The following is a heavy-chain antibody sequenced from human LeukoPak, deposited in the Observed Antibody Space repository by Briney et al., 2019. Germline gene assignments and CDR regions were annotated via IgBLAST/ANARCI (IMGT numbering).Heavy chain of an antibody. CDR1: GGTFSSYA. J-gene: IGHJ6*03. CDR3: ARGGSTITRYYYYMDV. CDR2: IIPIFGTT. V-gene: IGHV1-69*05. Sequence: SVTVSCKASGGTFSSYAISWVRQAPGQGLEWMGGIIPIFGTTNYAQKFQGRVTITTDESTSTAYMELSSLRSEDTAVYYCARGGSTITRYYYYMDVWGKGTTVTVSS. D-gene: IGHD5-24*01.